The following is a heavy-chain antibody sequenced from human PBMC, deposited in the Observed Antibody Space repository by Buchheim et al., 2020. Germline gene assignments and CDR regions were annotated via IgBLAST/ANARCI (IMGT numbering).Heavy chain of an antibody. CDR1: GFTFSDYE. CDR3: ARAMGVYYYYAMDV. CDR2: ISSTGSTI. D-gene: IGHD5-18*01. Sequence: EVQLVESGGGLVQPRGSLRLSCAASGFTFSDYEMNWVRQAPGRGLEWVSYISSTGSTIYYADSVKGRFTISRDNAGNSLFLQMNSLRAEDTAVYHCARAMGVYYYYAMDVWGQGTT. J-gene: IGHJ6*02. V-gene: IGHV3-48*03.